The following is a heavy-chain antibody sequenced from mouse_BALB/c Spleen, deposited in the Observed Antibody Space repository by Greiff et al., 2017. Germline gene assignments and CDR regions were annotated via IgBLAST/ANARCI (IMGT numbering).Heavy chain of an antibody. J-gene: IGHJ3*01. V-gene: IGHV3-8*02. CDR3: ARFDYDDGGAWFAD. Sequence: EVKLVESGPSLVKPSQTLSLTCSVTGDSITSGYWNWIRKFPGNKLEYMGYISYSGSTYYNPSLKSRISITRDTSKNQYYLQLNSVTTEDTATYYCARFDYDDGGAWFADWGQGTLVTVSA. CDR1: GDSITSGY. D-gene: IGHD2-4*01. CDR2: ISYSGST.